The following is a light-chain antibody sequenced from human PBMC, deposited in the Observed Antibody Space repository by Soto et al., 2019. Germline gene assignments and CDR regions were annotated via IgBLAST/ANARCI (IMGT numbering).Light chain of an antibody. CDR1: QSFSSSY. Sequence: ENVLTQSPGTLSLSPGDRATLSCRASQSFSSSYLAWYQQKPGQAPRLLIYGASIRATGIPDRFSGSGSGTDFTLTISSLEPEDFAVYYCQHRMNWPLTFGQGTRLEI. V-gene: IGKV3D-20*02. J-gene: IGKJ5*01. CDR2: GAS. CDR3: QHRMNWPLT.